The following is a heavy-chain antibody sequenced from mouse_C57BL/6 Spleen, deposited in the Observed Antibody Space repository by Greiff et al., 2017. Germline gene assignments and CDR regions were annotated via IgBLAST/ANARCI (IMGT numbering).Heavy chain of an antibody. Sequence: QVQLQQSGAELARPGASVKLSCKASGYTFTSYGISWVKQRTGQGLEWIGEIYPRSGNTYYNEKFKGKDTLTADKSSSTAYMELRSLTSEDSAVYFCARDYGSSRFYFDYRGQGTTLTVSS. V-gene: IGHV1-81*01. J-gene: IGHJ2*01. CDR2: IYPRSGNT. D-gene: IGHD1-1*01. CDR3: ARDYGSSRFYFDY. CDR1: GYTFTSYG.